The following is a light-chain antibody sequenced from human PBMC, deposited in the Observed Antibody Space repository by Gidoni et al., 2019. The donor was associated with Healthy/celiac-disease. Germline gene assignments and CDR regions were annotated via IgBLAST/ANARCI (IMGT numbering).Light chain of an antibody. V-gene: IGKV3D-15*01. CDR3: QQYNNXLXG. J-gene: IGKJ4*01. CDR1: QRVSSN. CDR2: VAS. Sequence: EIKMTHSPATLSVSLWERDTLTCRASQRVSSNIAWYQQKPGQAPRLLIYVASTSATGLPARFSGXGXGTEFTLTISSLQSEDFAVYYCQQYNNXLXGFGRGTKVEIK.